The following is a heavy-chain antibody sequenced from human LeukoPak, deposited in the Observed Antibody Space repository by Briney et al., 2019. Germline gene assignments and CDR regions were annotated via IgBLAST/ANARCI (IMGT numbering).Heavy chain of an antibody. D-gene: IGHD1-26*01. V-gene: IGHV4-30-4*08. J-gene: IGHJ3*02. CDR3: ATVKNQWELPRHDAFDI. CDR1: GGSISSGDYY. CDR2: IYYSGST. Sequence: SETLSLTCTVSGGSISSGDYYWSWIRQPPGKGLEWIGYIYYSGSTYYNPSLKSRVTISVDTSKNQFSLKLSSVTAADTAVYYCATVKNQWELPRHDAFDIWGQGTMVTVSS.